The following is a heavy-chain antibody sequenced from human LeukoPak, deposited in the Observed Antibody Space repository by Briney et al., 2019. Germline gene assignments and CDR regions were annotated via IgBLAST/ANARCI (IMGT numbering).Heavy chain of an antibody. CDR1: GFIFSSYA. CDR2: IWYDGSNK. V-gene: IGHV3-33*01. J-gene: IGHJ4*02. Sequence: RRSLRLSCAASGFIFSSYAMHWVRQAPGKGPEWVAIIWYDGSNKYYAESVEGRFTISRDNSKNTLYLQMNSLRAEDTAVYSCARGLGYSYGYGIDYWGQGTLVIASS. D-gene: IGHD5-18*01. CDR3: ARGLGYSYGYGIDY.